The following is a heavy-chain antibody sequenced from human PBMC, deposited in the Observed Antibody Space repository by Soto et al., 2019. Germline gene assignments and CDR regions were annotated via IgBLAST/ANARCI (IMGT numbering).Heavy chain of an antibody. Sequence: QVQLVQSGAEVKKPGASVKVSCKASGYSFSDYDINWVRQATGQGPEWMGWMNPNSGNTGYAQKFQGRVTMTRNTSINTAYMELSSLGSEDTAVYYCARGGSGYTWFNEFWGQGTLVTVSS. CDR1: GYSFSDYD. J-gene: IGHJ4*02. D-gene: IGHD3-22*01. CDR2: MNPNSGNT. V-gene: IGHV1-8*01. CDR3: ARGGSGYTWFNEF.